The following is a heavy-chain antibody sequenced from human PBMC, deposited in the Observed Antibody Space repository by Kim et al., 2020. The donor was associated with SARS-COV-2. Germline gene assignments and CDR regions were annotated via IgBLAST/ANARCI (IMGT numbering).Heavy chain of an antibody. CDR2: SKII. D-gene: IGHD2-8*01. V-gene: IGHV3-48*02. CDR3: ASRHGRGD. J-gene: IGHJ4*02. Sequence: SKIIYQTDSVKGRFTVSRDEAKTSLFLQMNSLRDEDTAVYYCASRHGRGDWGQGTPVTVSS.